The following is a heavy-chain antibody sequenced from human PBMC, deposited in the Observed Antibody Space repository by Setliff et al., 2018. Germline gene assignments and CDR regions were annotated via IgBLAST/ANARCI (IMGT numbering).Heavy chain of an antibody. V-gene: IGHV1-3*01. CDR3: ARSGWLREYYFDY. CDR1: GYTFSSYA. CDR2: INAGNGNT. D-gene: IGHD5-12*01. J-gene: IGHJ4*02. Sequence: GASVKVSCKASGYTFSSYAMHWVRQAPGQRLEWMGWINAGNGNTKYSQKFQGWVTMTRDTSISTAYMELSRLRSDDTAVYYCARSGWLREYYFDYWGQGTLVTSPQ.